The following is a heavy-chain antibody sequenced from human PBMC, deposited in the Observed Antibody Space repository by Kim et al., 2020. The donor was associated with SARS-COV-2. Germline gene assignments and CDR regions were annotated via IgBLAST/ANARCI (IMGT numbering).Heavy chain of an antibody. CDR2: ISAYNGNT. Sequence: ASVKVSCKASGYTFTSYGISWVRQAPGQGLEWMGWISAYNGNTNYAQKLQGRVTMTTDTSTSTAYMELRSLRSDDTAVYYCARAGAYCGGDCYFDYWGQGTLVTVSS. J-gene: IGHJ4*02. D-gene: IGHD2-21*02. CDR1: GYTFTSYG. CDR3: ARAGAYCGGDCYFDY. V-gene: IGHV1-18*01.